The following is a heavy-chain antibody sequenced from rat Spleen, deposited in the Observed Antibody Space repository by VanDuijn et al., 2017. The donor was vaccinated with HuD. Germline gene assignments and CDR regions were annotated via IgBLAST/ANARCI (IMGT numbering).Heavy chain of an antibody. CDR2: ITNTGGST. CDR3: ARAIRSAGLYYFDY. D-gene: IGHD1-11*01. J-gene: IGHJ3*01. V-gene: IGHV5-25*01. CDR1: GFTFSNFD. Sequence: EVQLVESDGGLVQPGRSMKLSCAASGFTFSNFDMARVRQTPTKGLEWVASITNTGGSTYYPDSVKGRFTISRDNAKSTLYLQMDSLRSEDTATYYCARAIRSAGLYYFDYWGQGTLVTVSS.